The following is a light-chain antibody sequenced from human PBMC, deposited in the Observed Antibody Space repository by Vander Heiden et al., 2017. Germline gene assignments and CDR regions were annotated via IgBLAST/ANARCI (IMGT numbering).Light chain of an antibody. Sequence: DIQMTQSPSSLSASVGDRVTISCRASQSISTYLNWHQQKPGKAPELLIYAASSLQSGVPSRFSGSGSGTDFTLTISSLQPEDFATYYCQQSYSTPRSFGQGTKLEIK. V-gene: IGKV1-39*01. CDR2: AAS. CDR3: QQSYSTPRS. J-gene: IGKJ2*01. CDR1: QSISTY.